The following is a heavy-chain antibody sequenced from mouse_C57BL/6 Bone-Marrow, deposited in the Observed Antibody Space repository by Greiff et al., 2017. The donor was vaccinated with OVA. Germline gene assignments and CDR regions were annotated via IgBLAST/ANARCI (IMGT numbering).Heavy chain of an antibody. CDR1: GFNIKDDY. CDR3: TTDRY. CDR2: IDPENGDT. J-gene: IGHJ2*01. V-gene: IGHV14-4*01. Sequence: VHVKQSGAELVRPGASVKLSCTASGFNIKDDYMHWVKERPEQGLEWIGWIDPENGDTEYASKFQGKATITADTSSKTVYQHLSSLTSEDTAVYYCTTDRYWGQGTALTVSS.